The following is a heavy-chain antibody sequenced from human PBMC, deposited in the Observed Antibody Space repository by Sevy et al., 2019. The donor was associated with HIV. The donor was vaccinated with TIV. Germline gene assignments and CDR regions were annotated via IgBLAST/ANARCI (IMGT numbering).Heavy chain of an antibody. J-gene: IGHJ6*02. V-gene: IGHV3-11*01. CDR1: GFTFSDYY. Sequence: GGSLRISCAASGFTFSDYYMSWIRQAPGKGLECVSYISSGASGRTIYYADSVKGRFTISRDNVKNSVYLQMNSLRAEDTAVYHCARGGGRVFYYYGMDVWGQGTTVTVSS. CDR3: ARGGGRVFYYYGMDV. D-gene: IGHD1-1*01. CDR2: ISSGASGRTI.